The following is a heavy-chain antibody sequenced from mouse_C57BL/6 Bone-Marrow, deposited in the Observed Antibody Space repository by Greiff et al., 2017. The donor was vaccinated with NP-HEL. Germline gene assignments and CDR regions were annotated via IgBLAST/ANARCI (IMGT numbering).Heavy chain of an antibody. J-gene: IGHJ4*01. CDR3: ARSGKYDYDGYYYAMDY. CDR1: GYTFTDYY. Sequence: QVQLKESGPELVKPGASVKISCKASGYTFTDYYINWVKQRPGQGLEWIGWIFPGSGSTYYNEKFKGKATLTVDKSSSTAYMLLSSLTSEDSAVYFCARSGKYDYDGYYYAMDYWGQGTSVTVSS. CDR2: IFPGSGST. D-gene: IGHD2-4*01. V-gene: IGHV1-75*01.